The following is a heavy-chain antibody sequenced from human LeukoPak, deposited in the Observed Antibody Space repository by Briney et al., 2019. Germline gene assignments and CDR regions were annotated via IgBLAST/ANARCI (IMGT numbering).Heavy chain of an antibody. CDR3: ARVKGGIAAAGNYFDY. V-gene: IGHV3-30-3*01. J-gene: IGHJ4*02. D-gene: IGHD6-13*01. CDR2: VSYDGGSK. CDR1: GFAFSSYA. Sequence: PGGSLRLSCAASGFAFSSYAMHWVRQGPGKGLEWVALVSYDGGSKYYADSVKGRITISRDNPKNTLHLQMNSLRTEDTAVYYCARVKGGIAAAGNYFDYWGQGTLVTVSS.